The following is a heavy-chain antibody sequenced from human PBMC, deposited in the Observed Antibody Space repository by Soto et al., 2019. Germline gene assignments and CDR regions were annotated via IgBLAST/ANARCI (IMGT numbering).Heavy chain of an antibody. V-gene: IGHV3-30*18. Sequence: HPGGSLRLSCAASGFTFSSYGMHWVRQAPGKGLEWVAVISYDGSNKYYADSVKGRFTISRDNSKNTLYLQMNSLRAEDTAVYYCAKDRDSSGWYYFDYWGQGTLVTVSS. D-gene: IGHD6-19*01. CDR1: GFTFSSYG. CDR3: AKDRDSSGWYYFDY. J-gene: IGHJ4*02. CDR2: ISYDGSNK.